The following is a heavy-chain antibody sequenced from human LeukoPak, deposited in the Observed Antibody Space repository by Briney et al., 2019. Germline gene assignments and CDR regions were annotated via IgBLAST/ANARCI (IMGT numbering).Heavy chain of an antibody. V-gene: IGHV4-34*01. D-gene: IGHD3-22*01. J-gene: IGHJ4*02. CDR1: GGSFSGYY. CDR2: INHSGST. Sequence: SETLSLTCAVYGGSFSGYYWSWIRQPPGKGLEWIGEINHSGSTNYNPSLKSRVTISVDTSKNQFSLKLSSVTAADTAVYYCARAWYYYDSSGYYPFDYWGQGTLVTVSS. CDR3: ARAWYYYDSSGYYPFDY.